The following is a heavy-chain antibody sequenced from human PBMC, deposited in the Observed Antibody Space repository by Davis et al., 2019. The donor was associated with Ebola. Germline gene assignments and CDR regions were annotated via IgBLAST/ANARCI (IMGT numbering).Heavy chain of an antibody. D-gene: IGHD5-18*01. V-gene: IGHV1-2*02. CDR2: INPNSGGT. CDR3: ARALYRGYSYRGAGGY. Sequence: ASVKVSCKASGYTFTGYYMHWVRQAPGQGPEWMGWINPNSGGTNYAQKFQGRVTMTRDTSISTAYMELSRLRSDDTAVYYCARALYRGYSYRGAGGYWGQGTLVTVSS. CDR1: GYTFTGYY. J-gene: IGHJ4*02.